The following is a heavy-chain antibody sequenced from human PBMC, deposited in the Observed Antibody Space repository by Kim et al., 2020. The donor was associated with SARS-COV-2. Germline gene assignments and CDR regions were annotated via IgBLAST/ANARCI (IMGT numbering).Heavy chain of an antibody. D-gene: IGHD6-19*01. V-gene: IGHV3-9*01. Sequence: GGSLRLSCAASGFTFSSYWMHWVRQAPGKGLEWVSGISWNSGSIGYADSVKGRFTISRDNAKNSLYLQMNSLRAEDTALYYCAKEAGYSSLYYYYYMDV. CDR1: GFTFSSYW. CDR3: AKEAGYSSLYYYYYMDV. J-gene: IGHJ6*03. CDR2: ISWNSGSI.